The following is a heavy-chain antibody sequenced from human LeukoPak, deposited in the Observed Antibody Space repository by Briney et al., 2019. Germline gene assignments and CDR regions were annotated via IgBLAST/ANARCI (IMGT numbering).Heavy chain of an antibody. CDR2: ISYDGSNK. CDR1: GFTFSSYA. J-gene: IGHJ3*02. D-gene: IGHD5-12*01. Sequence: GRSPRLSCAASGFTFSSYAMHWVRQAPGKGLEWVAVISYDGSNKYYADSVKGRFTISRDNSKNTLYLQMNSLRAEDTAVYYCAGAVATGDAFDIWGQGTMVTVSS. V-gene: IGHV3-30*04. CDR3: AGAVATGDAFDI.